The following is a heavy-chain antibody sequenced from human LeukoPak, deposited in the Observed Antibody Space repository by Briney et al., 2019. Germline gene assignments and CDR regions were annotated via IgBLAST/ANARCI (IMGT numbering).Heavy chain of an antibody. CDR1: GFTFSSYW. CDR3: AKRDYSDTRSYSPLFDS. CDR2: ISGSGGSA. V-gene: IGHV3-23*01. Sequence: GGSLRLSCAASGFTFSSYWMHWVRQAPGKGLEWVSGISGSGGSALHADSVKGRFTISRDNSKSTLFLQMSSLRAEDTAVYYCAKRDYSDTRSYSPLFDSWGQGTLVTVSS. D-gene: IGHD3-22*01. J-gene: IGHJ4*02.